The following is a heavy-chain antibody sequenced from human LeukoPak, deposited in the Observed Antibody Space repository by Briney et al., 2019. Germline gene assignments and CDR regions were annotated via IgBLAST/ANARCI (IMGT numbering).Heavy chain of an antibody. Sequence: SETLSLTCAVYGGSFSGYYWGWIRQPPGKGLEWIGEINHSGSTNYNPSLKSRVTISVDTSKNQFSLKLSSVTAADAAVYYCARFRRRRGYDPYNWFDPWGQGTLVTVSS. J-gene: IGHJ5*02. D-gene: IGHD5-12*01. CDR2: INHSGST. CDR1: GGSFSGYY. CDR3: ARFRRRRGYDPYNWFDP. V-gene: IGHV4-34*01.